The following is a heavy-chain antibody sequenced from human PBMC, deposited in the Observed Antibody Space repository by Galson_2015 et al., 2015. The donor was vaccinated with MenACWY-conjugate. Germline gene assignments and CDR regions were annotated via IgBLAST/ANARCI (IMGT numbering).Heavy chain of an antibody. J-gene: IGHJ4*02. Sequence: QSGAEVKKPEESLKMSCQGSGYDFSDFWIGWVRQMPGKGLEWMGIIYPGDFDTRYSPSFQGQVTVSADKATSAAYLQWNNLKASDTAMYYCARGGRGPAASFHYWGQGTLVTVSS. D-gene: IGHD2-2*01. CDR1: GYDFSDFW. CDR3: ARGGRGPAASFHY. V-gene: IGHV5-51*01. CDR2: IYPGDFDT.